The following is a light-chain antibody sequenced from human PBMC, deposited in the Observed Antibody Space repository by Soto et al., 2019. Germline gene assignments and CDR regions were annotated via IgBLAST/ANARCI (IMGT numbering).Light chain of an antibody. V-gene: IGKV3-20*01. Sequence: EIVLTQSPGTLSLSPGERATLSCRASQSVSGSCLAWYQQKPGQAPRLLTYGASRRATGVPDRFSGSGSGTDFTLTISRLEPEDFVVYYCQQYGSSPFTFGPGTKVDIK. CDR2: GAS. CDR3: QQYGSSPFT. CDR1: QSVSGSC. J-gene: IGKJ3*01.